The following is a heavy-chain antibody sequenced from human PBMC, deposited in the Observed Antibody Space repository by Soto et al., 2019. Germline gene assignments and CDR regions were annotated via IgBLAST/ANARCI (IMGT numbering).Heavy chain of an antibody. D-gene: IGHD2-15*01. J-gene: IGHJ4*02. CDR1: GGTFSSYA. Sequence: QVQPVQSGAEVKKPGSSVKVSCKASGGTFSSYAISWVRQAPGQGLEWMGGIIPIFGTANYAQKFQGRVTITADESTSTAYMELSSLRSEDTAVYYCARGTPNYCSGGSCYLLHWGQGTLVTVSS. CDR2: IIPIFGTA. V-gene: IGHV1-69*01. CDR3: ARGTPNYCSGGSCYLLH.